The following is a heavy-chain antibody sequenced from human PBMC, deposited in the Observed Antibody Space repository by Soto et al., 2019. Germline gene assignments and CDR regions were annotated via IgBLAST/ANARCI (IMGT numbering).Heavy chain of an antibody. D-gene: IGHD1-7*01. CDR2: VSAYNGNT. J-gene: IGHJ4*02. CDR1: GYTFSNDA. V-gene: IGHV1-18*01. Sequence: QVQLVQSGAEVKKPGASVKVSCKASGYTFSNDAITWVRHAPGQGLEWMGWVSAYNGNTNYAQKFKGRVTMTTDTSTSTAYMERRSLRYDDKAVYFCARASRNYWNYMMYWGQGTLVTVSS. CDR3: ARASRNYWNYMMY.